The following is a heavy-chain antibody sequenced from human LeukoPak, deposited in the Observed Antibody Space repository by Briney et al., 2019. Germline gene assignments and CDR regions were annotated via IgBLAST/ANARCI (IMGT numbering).Heavy chain of an antibody. CDR3: AKSRAARPLGCYFDY. D-gene: IGHD6-6*01. J-gene: IGHJ4*02. V-gene: IGHV3-23*01. Sequence: GGSLRLSCTASGFTFCSYAMSWVGQSPGKRLEWVSDISGSGGSTYYAASVKGIFTISRDNSKNTLYLQVNSLRAEDTAVYYCAKSRAARPLGCYFDYWGQGTLVTVSS. CDR1: GFTFCSYA. CDR2: ISGSGGST.